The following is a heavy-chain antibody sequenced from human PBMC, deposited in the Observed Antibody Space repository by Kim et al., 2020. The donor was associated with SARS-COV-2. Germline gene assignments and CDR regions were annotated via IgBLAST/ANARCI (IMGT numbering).Heavy chain of an antibody. J-gene: IGHJ6*01. CDR1: GYTFTSYA. V-gene: IGHV1-3*01. CDR2: INAGSGNT. CDR3: ASGIVVVTSEFGMGV. Sequence: ASVKVSCKASGYTFTSYAMHWVRQAPGQGLEWMGWINAGSGNTKYSQKFQGRVTITRDTSASTAYMELSSLRSEDTAVYYCASGIVVVTSEFGMGVCGLG. D-gene: IGHD2-21*02.